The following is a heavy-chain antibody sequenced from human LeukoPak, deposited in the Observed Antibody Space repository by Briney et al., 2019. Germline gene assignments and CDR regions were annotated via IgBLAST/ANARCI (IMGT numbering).Heavy chain of an antibody. CDR3: ARGAEAETSPLDF. J-gene: IGHJ4*02. V-gene: IGHV1-2*02. D-gene: IGHD6-13*01. CDR1: GYTFTDYY. CDR2: INPKSGAA. Sequence: ASVKVSCKASGYTFTDYYMHWVRQAPGQGLEWLGWINPKSGAADYAQQFRGRVTMTRDTSINTDYMEMKRVTSDDTAVYYCARGAEAETSPLDFWGQGTLVIVS.